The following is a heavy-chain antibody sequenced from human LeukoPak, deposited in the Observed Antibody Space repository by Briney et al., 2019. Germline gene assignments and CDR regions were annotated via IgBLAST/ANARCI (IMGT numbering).Heavy chain of an antibody. CDR2: VFYSGKT. D-gene: IGHD1-14*01. CDR3: ARDTNLKDSFDI. J-gene: IGHJ3*02. V-gene: IGHV4-61*01. CDR1: GGSISISSYY. Sequence: SETLSLTCTVSGGSISISSYYWSWIRQSPGKGLEWIGYVFYSGKTDYSPSLRSRVSMSVDTSKNQFSLKVTSVTAADTAVYYCARDTNLKDSFDIWGQGTMVTVSS.